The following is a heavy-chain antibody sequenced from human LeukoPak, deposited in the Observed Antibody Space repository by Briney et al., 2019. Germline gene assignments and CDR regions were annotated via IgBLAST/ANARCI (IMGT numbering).Heavy chain of an antibody. CDR1: GGSISSGGYS. J-gene: IGHJ4*02. CDR2: IYYSGST. CDR3: ARCRAAAGNYYFDY. Sequence: PSQTLSLTCAVSGGSISSGGYSWSWIRQPPGKELEWIGYIYYSGSTYYNPSLKSRVTISVDTSKNQFSLKLSSVTAADTAVYYCARCRAAAGNYYFDYWGQGTLVTVSS. V-gene: IGHV4-30-4*07. D-gene: IGHD6-13*01.